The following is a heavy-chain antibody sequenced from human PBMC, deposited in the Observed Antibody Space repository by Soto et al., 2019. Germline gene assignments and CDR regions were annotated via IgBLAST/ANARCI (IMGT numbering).Heavy chain of an antibody. CDR3: ATVRGYRQDFDAFDI. J-gene: IGHJ3*02. V-gene: IGHV3-30-3*01. CDR2: ISYDGSNK. CDR1: GFSFSNYA. Sequence: QVLLVESGGGVVQPGRSLRLSCVASGFSFSNYAMHWVRQAPGKGLEWVAVISYDGSNKYYADSVKGRFTISRDNSKNTLYLQMNNLRTEDTAVYYCATVRGYRQDFDAFDIWGQGTMVTVSS. D-gene: IGHD3-16*02.